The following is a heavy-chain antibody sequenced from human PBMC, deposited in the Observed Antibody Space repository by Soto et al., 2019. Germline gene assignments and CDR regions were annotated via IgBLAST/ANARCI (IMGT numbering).Heavy chain of an antibody. CDR2: ISSNGGST. J-gene: IGHJ5*02. CDR3: VKRSSGSKKSRYCSGGSCYLDP. CDR1: GFTFSSYA. Sequence: PGGSLRLSCAASGFTFSSYAMHWVRQAPGKGLEYISAISSNGGSTYYADSVKGRFTISRDNSKNTLYLQMSSLRAEDTAVYYCVKRSSGSKKSRYCSGGSCYLDPWGQGTLVTVSS. V-gene: IGHV3-64D*06. D-gene: IGHD2-15*01.